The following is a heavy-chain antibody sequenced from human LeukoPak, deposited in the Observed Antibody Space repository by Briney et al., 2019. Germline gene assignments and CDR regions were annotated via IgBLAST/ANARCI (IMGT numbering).Heavy chain of an antibody. CDR2: MNPNSGNT. CDR1: GYTFTSYD. CDR3: AKNLRVPVGELSSINFFDY. D-gene: IGHD3-16*02. J-gene: IGHJ4*02. Sequence: ASVTVSCKASGYTFTSYDINWVRQAPGQGLEWMGWMNPNSGNTGYAQKFQGRVTMTRNTSISTAYMELSSLRAEDTAVYYCAKNLRVPVGELSSINFFDYWGQGTLVTVSS. V-gene: IGHV1-8*01.